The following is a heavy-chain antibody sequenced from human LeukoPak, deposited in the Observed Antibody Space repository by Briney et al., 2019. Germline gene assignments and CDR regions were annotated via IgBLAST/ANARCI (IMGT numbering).Heavy chain of an antibody. CDR3: ARVERIAAAFDP. V-gene: IGHV3-53*01. CDR2: IYSGGST. J-gene: IGHJ5*02. D-gene: IGHD6-13*01. CDR1: GFTVSSNY. Sequence: GGSLRLSCAASGFTVSSNYMSWVRRAPGKGLEWVSVIYSGGSTYYADSVKGRFTISRDNSKNTLYLQMNSLRAEDTAVYYCARVERIAAAFDPWGQGTLVTVSS.